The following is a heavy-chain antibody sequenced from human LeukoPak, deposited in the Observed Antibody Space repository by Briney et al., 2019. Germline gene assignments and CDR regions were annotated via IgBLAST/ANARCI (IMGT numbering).Heavy chain of an antibody. V-gene: IGHV3-7*01. J-gene: IGHJ4*02. CDR2: IKFDGTEK. CDR3: ARGGGYSERFDY. D-gene: IGHD1-26*01. CDR1: GFTFSDYY. Sequence: GGSLRLSCAASGFTFSDYYMSWIRQAPGKGLEWVATIKFDGTEKQYVASVRGRFTISRANAENSMFLRMESLSPEDTAVYYCARGGGYSERFDYWGRGTLVTVSS.